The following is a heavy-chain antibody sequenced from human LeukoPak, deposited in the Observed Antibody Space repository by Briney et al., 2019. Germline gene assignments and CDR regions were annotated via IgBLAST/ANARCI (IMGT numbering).Heavy chain of an antibody. J-gene: IGHJ4*02. D-gene: IGHD1-26*01. V-gene: IGHV3-7*01. CDR3: ARLAGGARMLTFDY. CDR1: GFTFSTYW. Sequence: QSGGSLRLSCAASGFTFSTYWMSWVREAPGKGREWVANIKQDGSEKYYVDSVKGRFTISRDNAKNSLYLQMNSLRAEDTAVYDCARLAGGARMLTFDYWGQGTLVTVSS. CDR2: IKQDGSEK.